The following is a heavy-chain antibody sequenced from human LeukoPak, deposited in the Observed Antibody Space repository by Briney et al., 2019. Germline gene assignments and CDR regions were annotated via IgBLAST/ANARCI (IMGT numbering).Heavy chain of an antibody. CDR2: ISWNSGSI. J-gene: IGHJ4*02. CDR1: GFTFDNYA. V-gene: IGHV3-9*01. CDR3: AKNYYYDSSCFVDY. Sequence: PGRSLRLSCAASGFTFDNYAMHWVRQPPGKGLEWVSGISWNSGSIGYADSVKGRFTLSRDNAKNSLYLQMNSLRAEDTALYYCAKNYYYDSSCFVDYWGEGTLVTVSS. D-gene: IGHD3-22*01.